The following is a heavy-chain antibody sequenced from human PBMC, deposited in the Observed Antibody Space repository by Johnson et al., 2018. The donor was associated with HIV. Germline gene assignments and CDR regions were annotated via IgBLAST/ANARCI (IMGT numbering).Heavy chain of an antibody. Sequence: QVQLMESGGGVVQPGRSLRLSCAASGFTFSSYAMHWVRQAPGKGLEWVAVISYDGSNKYYADSVKGRFTISRDNSKNTLYLQMNSLSAEDTAVYYWARGHLAVAGTGDAFDIWGQGTKVTVSS. CDR2: ISYDGSNK. CDR3: ARGHLAVAGTGDAFDI. D-gene: IGHD6-19*01. J-gene: IGHJ3*02. CDR1: GFTFSSYA. V-gene: IGHV3-30*04.